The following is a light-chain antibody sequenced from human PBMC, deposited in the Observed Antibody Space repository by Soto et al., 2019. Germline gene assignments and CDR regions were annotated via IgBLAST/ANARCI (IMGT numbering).Light chain of an antibody. CDR3: QQYDNLPLT. Sequence: DIQMTQSPSSLSASVGDRVTITCQASQDISNYLNWYQQKPGKAPKLLIYDASNLETGVRSRFSGSGSGTDFTFTISSLQPEEIATYYCQQYDNLPLTSGGGTKVEIK. V-gene: IGKV1-33*01. CDR2: DAS. CDR1: QDISNY. J-gene: IGKJ4*01.